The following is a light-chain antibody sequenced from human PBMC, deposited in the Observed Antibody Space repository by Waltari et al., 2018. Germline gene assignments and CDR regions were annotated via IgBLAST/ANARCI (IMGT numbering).Light chain of an antibody. CDR2: EGS. Sequence: QSALTQPASVSGSPGQSITISCPGTSSDVGSYNLFSWYQQYPGKAPKLMIYEGSKRPSGVSNRFSGSKSGNTASLTISGLQAEDEADYYCCSYAGSSTFYVFGTGTKVTVL. J-gene: IGLJ1*01. V-gene: IGLV2-23*01. CDR3: CSYAGSSTFYV. CDR1: SSDVGSYNL.